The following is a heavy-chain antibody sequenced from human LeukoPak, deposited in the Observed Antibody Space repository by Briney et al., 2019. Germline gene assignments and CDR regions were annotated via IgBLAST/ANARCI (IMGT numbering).Heavy chain of an antibody. V-gene: IGHV1-3*01. J-gene: IGHJ4*02. CDR3: ARESLYSSGWYYFDY. Sequence: GASVKVSCKASGYTFTSYAMHWVRQAPGQRLEWMGWINAGNGNTKYSQKFQGRVTITRDTSASTVYMELSSLRAEDTAVYYCARESLYSSGWYYFDYWGQGTLVTVSS. D-gene: IGHD6-19*01. CDR2: INAGNGNT. CDR1: GYTFTSYA.